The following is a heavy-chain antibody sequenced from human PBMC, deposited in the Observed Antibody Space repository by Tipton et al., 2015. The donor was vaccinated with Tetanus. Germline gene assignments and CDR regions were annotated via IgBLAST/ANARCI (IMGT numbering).Heavy chain of an antibody. CDR2: ISHSENT. V-gene: IGHV4-34*01. CDR1: DYY. Sequence: DYYWSWIRQPPGKGLEWIGEISHSENTNYNPSLQSRVTISMNTANNHIYLNLTSVTAADTAVYYCARWRDGFNRALDSWGQGIMVTVSS. D-gene: IGHD5-24*01. CDR3: ARWRDGFNRALDS. J-gene: IGHJ4*02.